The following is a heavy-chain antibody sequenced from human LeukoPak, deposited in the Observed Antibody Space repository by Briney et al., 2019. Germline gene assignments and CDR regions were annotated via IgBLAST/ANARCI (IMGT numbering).Heavy chain of an antibody. J-gene: IGHJ6*03. Sequence: GGSLRHSCAASGFTLCRYGMSSGPPAPEGRLERGSAISVSGGSTYPAAPVKGRFTISRDNSKNTLYLQMNSLRAEDTAVYYCAKALIRSGGSCYSSCYYYYYMDVWGKGTTVTISS. V-gene: IGHV3-23*01. CDR2: ISVSGGST. CDR1: GFTLCRYG. CDR3: AKALIRSGGSCYSSCYYYYYMDV. D-gene: IGHD2-15*01.